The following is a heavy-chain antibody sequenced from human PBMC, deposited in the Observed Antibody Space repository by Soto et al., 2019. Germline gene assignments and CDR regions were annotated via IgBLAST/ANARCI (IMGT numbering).Heavy chain of an antibody. CDR3: ARAAEDYGDYRGAFDI. Sequence: ASVKVSCKASGYTFTSYDINWVRQATGQGLEWMGWMNPNSGNTNYAQKFQGWVTMTRDTSISTAYMELSRLRSDDTAVYYCARAAEDYGDYRGAFDIWGQGTMVTVSS. J-gene: IGHJ3*02. V-gene: IGHV1-2*04. CDR1: GYTFTSYD. CDR2: MNPNSGNT. D-gene: IGHD4-17*01.